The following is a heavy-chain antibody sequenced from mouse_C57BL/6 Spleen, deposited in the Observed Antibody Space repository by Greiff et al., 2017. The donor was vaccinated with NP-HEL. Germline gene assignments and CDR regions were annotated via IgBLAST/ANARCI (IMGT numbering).Heavy chain of an antibody. CDR2: ISSGSSTI. Sequence: EVQVVESGGGLVKPGGSLKLSCAASGFTFSDYGMHWVRQAPEKGLEWVAYISSGSSTIYYADTVKGRFTISRDNAKNTLFLQMTSLRSEDTAMYYCARMGYYYGIDYWGQGTTLTVSS. D-gene: IGHD1-1*01. V-gene: IGHV5-17*01. CDR1: GFTFSDYG. CDR3: ARMGYYYGIDY. J-gene: IGHJ2*01.